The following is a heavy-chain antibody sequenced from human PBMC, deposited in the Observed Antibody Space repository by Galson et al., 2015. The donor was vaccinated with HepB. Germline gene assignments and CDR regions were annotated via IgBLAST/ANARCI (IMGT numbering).Heavy chain of an antibody. Sequence: SLRLSCAASGFTFSSYAMHWVRQAPGKGLEWVAVISYDGSNKYYADSVKGRFTISRDNSKNTLYLQMNSLRAEDTAVYYCARSQNTISGDYWGQGTLVTVSS. CDR3: ARSQNTISGDY. D-gene: IGHD3-3*01. J-gene: IGHJ4*02. CDR1: GFTFSSYA. V-gene: IGHV3-30-3*01. CDR2: ISYDGSNK.